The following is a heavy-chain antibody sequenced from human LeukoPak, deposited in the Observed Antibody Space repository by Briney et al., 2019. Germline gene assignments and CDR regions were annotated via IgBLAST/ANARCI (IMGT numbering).Heavy chain of an antibody. CDR3: ARMGIAVAGTSFGGDAFDI. CDR2: IYSGGST. D-gene: IGHD6-19*01. Sequence: GGSLRLSCAASGFTFSSDGMHWVRQAPDKGLEWVSVIYSGGSTYYADSVKGRFTISRDNSKNTLYLQMNSLRAEDTAVYYCARMGIAVAGTSFGGDAFDIWGQGTMVTVSS. CDR1: GFTFSSDG. J-gene: IGHJ3*02. V-gene: IGHV3-66*01.